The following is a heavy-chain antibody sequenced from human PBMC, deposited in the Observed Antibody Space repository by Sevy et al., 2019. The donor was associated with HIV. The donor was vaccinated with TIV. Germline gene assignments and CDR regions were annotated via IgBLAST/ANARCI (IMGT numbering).Heavy chain of an antibody. J-gene: IGHJ4*02. CDR3: ATTKDYYENSGDPFDY. CDR2: FDPEDDET. D-gene: IGHD3-22*01. V-gene: IGHV1-24*01. CDR1: GYTLTELS. Sequence: ASVKVSCKVSGYTLTELSMNWVRQVPGKGLEWMGSFDPEDDETIYAQKFQGRVTMTEGTSTDTAYMELSSLRSEDTAVYYCATTKDYYENSGDPFDYWGQGTLVTVSS.